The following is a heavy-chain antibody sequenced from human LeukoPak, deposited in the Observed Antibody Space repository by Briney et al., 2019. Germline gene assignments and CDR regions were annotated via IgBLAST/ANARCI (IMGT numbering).Heavy chain of an antibody. V-gene: IGHV3-74*01. CDR2: INTDGTVT. CDR3: ATKQWLAPPPDS. J-gene: IGHJ4*02. Sequence: GGSLRLSCAASGFTFSKYWMLWVRQAPGKGLESVSRINTDGTVTTYADSVRGRFTVSRDNADNTMFLQLNSVRDEDTAVYYCATKQWLAPPPDSWGQGTPVTVSS. D-gene: IGHD6-19*01. CDR1: GFTFSKYW.